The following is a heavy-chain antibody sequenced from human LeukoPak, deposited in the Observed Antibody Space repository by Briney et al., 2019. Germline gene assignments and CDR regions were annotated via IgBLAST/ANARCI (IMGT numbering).Heavy chain of an antibody. J-gene: IGHJ3*02. CDR2: IIPIFGTA. D-gene: IGHD3-10*01. CDR1: GGTFSSYA. Sequence: SVKVSCKASGGTFSSYAISWVRQAPGQGLEWMGGIIPIFGTANYAQKFQGRVTITADESTSTAYMELSSLRSEDTAVYYCARDLAAGYAFDIWGQGTMVTVSS. CDR3: ARDLAAGYAFDI. V-gene: IGHV1-69*01.